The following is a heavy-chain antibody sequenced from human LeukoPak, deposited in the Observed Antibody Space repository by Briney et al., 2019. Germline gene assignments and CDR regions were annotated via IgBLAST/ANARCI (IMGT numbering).Heavy chain of an antibody. CDR2: ISGSGGST. V-gene: IGHV3-23*01. CDR1: GFTFSSYA. J-gene: IGHJ3*02. D-gene: IGHD6-6*01. Sequence: PGGSLRLSCAASGFTFSSYAMSWVRQAPGKGLEWVSAISGSGGSTYYADSVKGRFTISRDNSKNTLYLQMNSLRAEDTAVYYCAKEGGRARSRLGAFDIWGQGTMVTVSS. CDR3: AKEGGRARSRLGAFDI.